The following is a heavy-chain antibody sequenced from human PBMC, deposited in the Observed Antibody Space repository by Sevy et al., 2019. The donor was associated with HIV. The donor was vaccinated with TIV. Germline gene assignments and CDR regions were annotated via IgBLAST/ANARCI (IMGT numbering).Heavy chain of an antibody. D-gene: IGHD1-26*01. CDR2: IYPGDSDA. V-gene: IGHV5-51*01. CDR1: GYSFPSYW. CDR3: ARRSTGIVGTHFDY. Sequence: GESLKISCMGSGYSFPSYWIGWVRQMPGKGLEWMGIIYPGDSDARYSQSFQGQVTISADKSISTAYLQWSSLKASDTAMYYCARRSTGIVGTHFDYWGQGTLVTVSS. J-gene: IGHJ4*02.